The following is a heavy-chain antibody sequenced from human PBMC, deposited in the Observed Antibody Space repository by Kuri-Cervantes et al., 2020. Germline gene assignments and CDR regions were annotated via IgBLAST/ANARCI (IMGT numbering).Heavy chain of an antibody. D-gene: IGHD2-21*01. CDR3: ARGGGHSYYGMVV. Sequence: SETLFLTVTVSGGSISSYYWSWIRQPPGKGLEWIGYIYYSGSTNYNPSLKSRVTIPVDMSKNQFSLKLSSVTAADTAVYYCARGGGHSYYGMVVWGQGTTVTVSS. J-gene: IGHJ6*02. V-gene: IGHV4-59*01. CDR1: GGSISSYY. CDR2: IYYSGST.